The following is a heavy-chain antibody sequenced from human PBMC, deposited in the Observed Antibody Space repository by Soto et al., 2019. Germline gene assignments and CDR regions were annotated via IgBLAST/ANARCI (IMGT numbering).Heavy chain of an antibody. CDR1: GFTFSSYS. V-gene: IGHV3-48*04. CDR3: ARDSGVGSSGWYGAFDI. D-gene: IGHD6-19*01. CDR2: ISSSSSTI. J-gene: IGHJ3*02. Sequence: PGGSLRLSCAASGFTFSSYSMNWVRQAPGKGLEWVSYISSSSSTIYYADSVKGRFTISRDNAKNSLYLQMNSLRAEDTAVYYCARDSGVGSSGWYGAFDIWGQGAMVTVSS.